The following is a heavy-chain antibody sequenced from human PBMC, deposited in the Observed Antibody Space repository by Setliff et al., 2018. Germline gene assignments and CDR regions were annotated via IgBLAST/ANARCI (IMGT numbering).Heavy chain of an antibody. J-gene: IGHJ6*03. D-gene: IGHD5-18*01. V-gene: IGHV3-48*03. CDR1: GFIFSSYE. CDR3: ARGGTYTYGTFMDV. CDR2: ISGSVSTI. Sequence: GGSLRLSCAASGFIFSSYEMNWVRQAPGKGLEWVSYISGSVSTISYADSVKGQFTISRDHAKNSLYLQMNSLRAEDTAVYYCARGGTYTYGTFMDVWGKGTTVTVSS.